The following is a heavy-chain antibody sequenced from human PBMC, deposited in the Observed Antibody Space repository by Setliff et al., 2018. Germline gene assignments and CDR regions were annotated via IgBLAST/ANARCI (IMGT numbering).Heavy chain of an antibody. CDR3: ARAAARAEYSDTSAYLPFDF. CDR1: GDSISSRTHY. Sequence: SETLSLTCTVSGDSISSRTHYWSWIRQPAGKGLEWIGQVYTSWSTNYNPSLKSRVTISLDTSKNQFSLDLNSVTAADTAVYFCARAAARAEYSDTSAYLPFDFWGLGTLVTVSS. J-gene: IGHJ4*02. V-gene: IGHV4-61*09. CDR2: VYTSWST. D-gene: IGHD3-16*01.